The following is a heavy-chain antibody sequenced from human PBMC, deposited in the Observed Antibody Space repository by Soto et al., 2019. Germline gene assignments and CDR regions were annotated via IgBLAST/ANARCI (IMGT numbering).Heavy chain of an antibody. CDR2: SHQSGNT. CDR1: GVSIGSHDW. Sequence: QVQLQESGPGLVKPSGTLSLTCAVSGVSIGSHDWWTWVRQPPGKGLEWIGESHQSGNTNYNSSLESRVTISTDKSKNHFSLPLSSVTVADPAVYYCATRDTGRVYWGQGTLVTVSS. CDR3: ATRDTGRVY. J-gene: IGHJ4*02. V-gene: IGHV4-4*02. D-gene: IGHD5-18*01.